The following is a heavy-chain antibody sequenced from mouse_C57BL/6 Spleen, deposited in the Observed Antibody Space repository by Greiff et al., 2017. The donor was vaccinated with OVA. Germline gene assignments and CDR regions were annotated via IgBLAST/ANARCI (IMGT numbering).Heavy chain of an antibody. V-gene: IGHV3-6*01. J-gene: IGHJ4*01. CDR1: GYSITSGYY. D-gene: IGHD2-4*01. CDR3: ARDYYDYDDYYAMDY. CDR2: ISYDGSN. Sequence: EVQLVESGPGLVKPSQSLSLTCSVTGYSITSGYYWNWIRQFPGNKLEWMGYISYDGSNNYNPSLKNRISITRDTSKNQFFLKLNSVTTEDTATYYCARDYYDYDDYYAMDYWGQGTSVTVSS.